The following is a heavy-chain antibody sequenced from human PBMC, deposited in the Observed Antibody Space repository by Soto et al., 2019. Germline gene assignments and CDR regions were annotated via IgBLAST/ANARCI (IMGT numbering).Heavy chain of an antibody. CDR1: GFTFSDHY. Sequence: EVQLVESGGGLVQPGGSLRLSCAASGFTFSDHYMDWVRQAPGKGLEWVGRIRNKANSYSKEDAASVKVRFTISRDESKNSLYVKINSLKAEDTAVYECARFSGSYTRGLDYWGQGTLVTVSS. J-gene: IGHJ4*02. D-gene: IGHD1-26*01. V-gene: IGHV3-72*01. CDR2: IRNKANSYSK. CDR3: ARFSGSYTRGLDY.